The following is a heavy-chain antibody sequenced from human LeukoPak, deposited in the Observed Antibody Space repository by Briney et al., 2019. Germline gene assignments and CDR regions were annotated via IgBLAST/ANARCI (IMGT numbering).Heavy chain of an antibody. Sequence: SQTLSLTCTVAGGSISGGGYYWNWIRQPAGNGLEWIGRTHTSGSTNYNPSLKSRVTISVDTSKNQFSLKLSSVTAADTAVYYCASQIQLWRIDYWGQGTLVTVSS. V-gene: IGHV4-61*02. CDR1: GGSISGGGYY. CDR2: THTSGST. CDR3: ASQIQLWRIDY. D-gene: IGHD5-18*01. J-gene: IGHJ4*02.